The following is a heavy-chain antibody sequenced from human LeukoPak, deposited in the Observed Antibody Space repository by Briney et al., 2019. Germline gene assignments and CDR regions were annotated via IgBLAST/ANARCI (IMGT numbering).Heavy chain of an antibody. D-gene: IGHD2-2*02. CDR2: ISTHNGYT. V-gene: IGHV1-18*01. CDR1: GYTFTTFG. J-gene: IGHJ4*02. CDR3: ARNYTGGGIDY. Sequence: GASVKVTSETSGYTFTTFGLSWVRHAPGHRLEWMGWISTHNGYTIYAQKLQRRVTMTTDTATSTAYMERRSLRSDDTGVYYCARNYTGGGIDYWGQGTLVIVSS.